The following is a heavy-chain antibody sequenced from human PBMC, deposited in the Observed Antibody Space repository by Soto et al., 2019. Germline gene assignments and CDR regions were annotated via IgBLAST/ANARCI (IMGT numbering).Heavy chain of an antibody. Sequence: QVQLQQWGAGLLKPSETLSLTCAVYGGSFSGYYWSWIRQPPGKGLEWIGEINHSGSTNYNPSLKSRVTIAVDTSKSQSSLKLSSVTAADTAVYYCARYCSGGSCYSSDDYWGQGTLVTVSS. D-gene: IGHD2-15*01. CDR2: INHSGST. J-gene: IGHJ4*02. CDR3: ARYCSGGSCYSSDDY. V-gene: IGHV4-34*01. CDR1: GGSFSGYY.